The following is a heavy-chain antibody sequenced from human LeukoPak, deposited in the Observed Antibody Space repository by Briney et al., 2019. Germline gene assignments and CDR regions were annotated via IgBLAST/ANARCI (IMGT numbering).Heavy chain of an antibody. CDR2: INPSGGST. Sequence: ASVKVSCKASGYTFTSYYMHWVRQAPGQGLEWMGIINPSGGSTSYAQKFQGRVTMTRDTSISTAYMELSRLRSDDTAVYYCASTIGELLTFDYWGQGTLVTVSS. D-gene: IGHD1-26*01. J-gene: IGHJ4*02. CDR3: ASTIGELLTFDY. V-gene: IGHV1-46*01. CDR1: GYTFTSYY.